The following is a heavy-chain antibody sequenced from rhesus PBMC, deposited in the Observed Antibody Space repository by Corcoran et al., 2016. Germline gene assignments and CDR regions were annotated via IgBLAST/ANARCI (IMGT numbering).Heavy chain of an antibody. Sequence: QVQLQESGPGLVKPSETLSLTCAVSGGSVSSSNWWSWIRQPPGKGLDWIGLISGSSGSTYYNPSHKSRVTISTDTSKNQFSLKLSSVTAADTAVYYCARDPKAMTLDYWGQGVLVTVSS. D-gene: IGHD1-32*01. CDR1: GGSVSSSNW. J-gene: IGHJ4*01. V-gene: IGHV4-65*01. CDR3: ARDPKAMTLDY. CDR2: ISGSSGST.